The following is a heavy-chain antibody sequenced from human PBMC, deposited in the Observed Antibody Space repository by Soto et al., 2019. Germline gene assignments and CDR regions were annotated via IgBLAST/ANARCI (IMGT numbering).Heavy chain of an antibody. CDR1: GFTFSSYA. V-gene: IGHV3-23*01. CDR2: ISGSGGST. CDR3: AKDRKPVAGTYYYYYYGMDV. J-gene: IGHJ6*02. Sequence: HPGGSLRLSCAASGFTFSSYAMSWVRQAPGKGLEWVSAISGSGGSTYYADSVKGRFTISRDNSKNTLYLQMNSLRAEDTAVYYCAKDRKPVAGTYYYYYYGMDVWGQGTTVTVSS. D-gene: IGHD6-19*01.